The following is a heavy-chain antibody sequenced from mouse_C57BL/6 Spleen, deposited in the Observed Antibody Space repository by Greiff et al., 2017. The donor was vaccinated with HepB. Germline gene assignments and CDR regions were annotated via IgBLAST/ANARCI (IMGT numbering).Heavy chain of an antibody. J-gene: IGHJ1*03. CDR3: ARGYGKNFDV. Sequence: QVQLQQPGAELVKPGASVKLSCKASGYTFTSYWMQWVKQRPGQGLEWIGEIDPSDSYTNYNQKFKGKATLTVDTSSSTAYMQLSSLTSEDSAVYYCARGYGKNFDVWGTGTTVTVSS. V-gene: IGHV1-50*01. CDR2: IDPSDSYT. CDR1: GYTFTSYW. D-gene: IGHD2-1*01.